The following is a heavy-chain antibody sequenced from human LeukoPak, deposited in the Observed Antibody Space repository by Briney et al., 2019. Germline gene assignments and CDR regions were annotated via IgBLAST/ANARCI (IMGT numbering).Heavy chain of an antibody. CDR1: GFTFSDFY. D-gene: IGHD1-1*01. CDR2: ISSSGSST. Sequence: PGGSLRLSCTASGFTFSDFYMSWIRQAPGKGLEWVSYISSSGSSTYYAGSVKGRFTISRDNSNNSLFLQMNSLEVEDTAVYYCARDKRRFNNWGQGTLSPSPQ. J-gene: IGHJ4*02. CDR3: ARDKRRFNN. V-gene: IGHV3-11*04.